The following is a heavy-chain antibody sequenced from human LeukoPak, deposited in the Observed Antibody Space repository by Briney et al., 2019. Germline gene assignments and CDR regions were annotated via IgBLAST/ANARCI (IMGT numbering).Heavy chain of an antibody. D-gene: IGHD1-20*01. Sequence: GGSLRLSCAASGFTFRNYAMAWVSQVPRKGLEWVSTISGGGADRDYADSVKGRFTISRDNSKNTLYLQMTGLRVDETAVYYCAKSDYNFNDPYYFDRWGQGTLVTVSS. CDR2: ISGGGADR. V-gene: IGHV3-23*01. CDR3: AKSDYNFNDPYYFDR. CDR1: GFTFRNYA. J-gene: IGHJ4*02.